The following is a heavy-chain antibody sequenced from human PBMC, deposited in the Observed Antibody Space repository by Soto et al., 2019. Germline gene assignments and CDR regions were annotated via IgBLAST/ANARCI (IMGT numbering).Heavy chain of an antibody. V-gene: IGHV3-33*01. CDR2: IWYDGSNE. D-gene: IGHD5-12*01. J-gene: IGHJ4*02. CDR3: ARDLLNSGYDLGDY. CDR1: GFTFSSYG. Sequence: QPGGSLRLSCAASGFTFSSYGMHWVRQAPGKGLEWVAVIWYDGSNEYYADSVRGRFTISRDNSKNTLFLQMNSLRAEDTAVYYCARDLLNSGYDLGDYWGQGTLVTSPQ.